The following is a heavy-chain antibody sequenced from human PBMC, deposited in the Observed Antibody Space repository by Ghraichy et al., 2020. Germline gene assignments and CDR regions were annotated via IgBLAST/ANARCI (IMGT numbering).Heavy chain of an antibody. CDR1: GFTFDDYA. CDR2: ISWNSGSI. V-gene: IGHV3-9*03. CDR3: AKALHPYYYDSSGDYYYYYGMDV. D-gene: IGHD3-22*01. J-gene: IGHJ6*02. Sequence: GGSLRLSCAASGFTFDDYAMHWVRQAPGKGLEWVSGISWNSGSIGYADSVKGRFTISRDNAKNSLYLQMNSLRAEDMALYYCAKALHPYYYDSSGDYYYYYGMDVWGQGTTVTVSS.